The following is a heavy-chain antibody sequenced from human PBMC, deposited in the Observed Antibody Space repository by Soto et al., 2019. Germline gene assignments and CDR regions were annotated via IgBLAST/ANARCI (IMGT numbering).Heavy chain of an antibody. J-gene: IGHJ3*02. CDR2: IIPIFGTA. V-gene: IGHV1-69*13. Sequence: ASVKVSCKASGGTFSSYAISWVRQAPGQGLEWMGGIIPIFGTANYAQKFQGRVTITADESTSTAYMELSSLRSEGTAVYYCARVPGSSSSWPHVRAFDIWRQGTMVTVS. CDR1: GGTFSSYA. CDR3: ARVPGSSSSWPHVRAFDI. D-gene: IGHD6-13*01.